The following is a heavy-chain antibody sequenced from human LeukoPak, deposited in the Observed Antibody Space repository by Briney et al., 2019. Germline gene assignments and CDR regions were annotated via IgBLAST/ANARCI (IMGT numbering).Heavy chain of an antibody. CDR3: AKLYSGSYLADY. V-gene: IGHV3-23*01. CDR1: GFTFSSYA. Sequence: GGSLRLSCAASGFTFSSYAMSWVRQAPGKGLEWVSAISGSGGSTYYADSVKGRFTTSRDNSKNTLYLQMNSLRAEDTAVYYCAKLYSGSYLADYWGQGTLVTVSS. CDR2: ISGSGGST. D-gene: IGHD1-26*01. J-gene: IGHJ4*02.